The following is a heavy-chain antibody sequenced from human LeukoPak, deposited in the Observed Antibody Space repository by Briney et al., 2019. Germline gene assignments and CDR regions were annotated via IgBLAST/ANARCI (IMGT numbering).Heavy chain of an antibody. Sequence: GGSLRLSCAASGFTFSSYAMSWVRQAPGKGLEWVSAISGSGGSTYYADSVKGRFTISRDNPKNTLYLQMNSLRAEDTAVYYCAKGYSYGYVSDYWGQGTLVTVSS. CDR2: ISGSGGST. D-gene: IGHD5-18*01. V-gene: IGHV3-23*01. J-gene: IGHJ4*02. CDR1: GFTFSSYA. CDR3: AKGYSYGYVSDY.